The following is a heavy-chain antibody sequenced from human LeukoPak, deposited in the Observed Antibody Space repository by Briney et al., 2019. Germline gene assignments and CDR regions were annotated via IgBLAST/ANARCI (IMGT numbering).Heavy chain of an antibody. J-gene: IGHJ2*01. CDR3: ARAYYYDSSGYYAYWYFDL. CDR2: IYTSGSP. Sequence: PSETLSLTRTVSGGSISSGCYYWSWIRPPAGKGLEWIGRIYTSGSPNYNPSLKSRVTISVDTSKNQFSLKLSSVTAADTAVYYCARAYYYDSSGYYAYWYFDLWGRGTLVTVSS. V-gene: IGHV4-61*02. D-gene: IGHD3-22*01. CDR1: GGSISSGCYY.